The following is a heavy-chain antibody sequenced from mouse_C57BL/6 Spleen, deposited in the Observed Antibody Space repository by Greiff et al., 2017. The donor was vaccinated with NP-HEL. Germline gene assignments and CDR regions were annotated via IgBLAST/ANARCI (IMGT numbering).Heavy chain of an antibody. CDR3: ARSQGYYYGSSHWYFDV. D-gene: IGHD1-1*01. V-gene: IGHV1-54*01. J-gene: IGHJ1*03. Sequence: VQGVESGAELVRPGTSVKVSCKASGYAFTNYLIEWVKQRPGQGLEWIGVINPGSGGTNYNEKFKGKATLTADKSSSTAYMQLSSLTSEDSAVYFCARSQGYYYGSSHWYFDVWGTGTTVTVSS. CDR2: INPGSGGT. CDR1: GYAFTNYL.